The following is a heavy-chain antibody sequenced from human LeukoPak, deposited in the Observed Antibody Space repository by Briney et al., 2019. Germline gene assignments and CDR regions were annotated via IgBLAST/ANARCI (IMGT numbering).Heavy chain of an antibody. Sequence: SQTLSLTCTVSGGSISGGGYYWSWIRQPPGKGLEWIGYLSPSESTYYNPSLKSRVTISVDRSKNQFSLKLSSVTAADTAVYYCARRDCSGGGCYSSSYYYYYYYMDVWGKGTTVTVSS. CDR1: GGSISGGGYY. CDR3: ARRDCSGGGCYSSSYYYYYYYMDV. CDR2: LSPSEST. D-gene: IGHD2-15*01. J-gene: IGHJ6*03. V-gene: IGHV4-30-2*01.